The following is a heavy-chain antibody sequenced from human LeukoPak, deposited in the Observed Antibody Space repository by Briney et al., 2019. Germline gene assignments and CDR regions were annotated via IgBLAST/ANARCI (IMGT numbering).Heavy chain of an antibody. CDR3: ARGGYFSPMDY. CDR2: INHSGST. V-gene: IGHV4-34*01. D-gene: IGHD2-15*01. J-gene: IGHJ4*02. Sequence: SETLSLTCAVYGGSFSGYYWSWIRQPPGKGLEWIGEINHSGSTNYNPSLKSRVTLSVDTSKNQSSLKLSSVTAADTAVYYCARGGYFSPMDYWGQGTLVTVSS. CDR1: GGSFSGYY.